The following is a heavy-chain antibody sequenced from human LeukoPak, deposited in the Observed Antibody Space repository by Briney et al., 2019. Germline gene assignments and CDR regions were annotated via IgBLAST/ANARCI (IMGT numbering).Heavy chain of an antibody. D-gene: IGHD5-18*01. CDR2: TRCDGSNK. V-gene: IGHV3-30*02. Sequence: GGSLRLSCAASGFTFSSYGMHWGRRAPGKGLERVAFTRCDGSNKYYADSVKGRFTISRDNSKNTLYLQMNSLRAEDTAVYDCAKDRISGYSYGLVGMDVWGQGTTVTVS. CDR1: GFTFSSYG. CDR3: AKDRISGYSYGLVGMDV. J-gene: IGHJ6*02.